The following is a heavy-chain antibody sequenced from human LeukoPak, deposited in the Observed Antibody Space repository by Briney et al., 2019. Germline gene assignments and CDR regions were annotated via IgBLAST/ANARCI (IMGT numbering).Heavy chain of an antibody. D-gene: IGHD2-21*02. J-gene: IGHJ4*02. CDR3: IKSSGDWH. V-gene: IGHV3-15*01. CDR1: GFTFSSYS. Sequence: TGGSLRLSCAASGFTFSSYSMNWVRQAPGKGLEWVARISTKTDGGTTDYAAPVKGRFTISRDDSKNTLYLQMNSLKTEDTAVYYCIKSSGDWHWGQGTLVTVSS. CDR2: ISTKTDGGTT.